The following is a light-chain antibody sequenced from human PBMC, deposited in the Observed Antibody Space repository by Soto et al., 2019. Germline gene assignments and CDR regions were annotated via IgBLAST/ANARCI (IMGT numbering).Light chain of an antibody. CDR2: EVS. Sequence: SALTQPASVSGSPGQSITISCTGTSSDVGGYNYVSWYQQHPGKAPKLMIYEVSNRPSGVSNRFSGSKSGKTASLTISGLQAEDEADYYCSSYTSSSTLVFGTGTKVTVL. V-gene: IGLV2-14*01. CDR3: SSYTSSSTLV. J-gene: IGLJ1*01. CDR1: SSDVGGYNY.